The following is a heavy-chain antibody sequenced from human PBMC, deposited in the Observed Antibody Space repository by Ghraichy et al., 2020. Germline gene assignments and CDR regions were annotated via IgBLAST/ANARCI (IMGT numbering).Heavy chain of an antibody. Sequence: GESLNISCAASGFTFSSYWMHWVRQAPGKGLVWVSRINSDGSSTTYADSVKGRFTISRDNAKNKLYLQMNSLRAEDTAVYYWGRGGAGWGNYSYAMDVWGQGTTVTVSS. J-gene: IGHJ6*02. D-gene: IGHD3-16*01. CDR1: GFTFSSYW. CDR2: INSDGSST. V-gene: IGHV3-74*01. CDR3: GRGGAGWGNYSYAMDV.